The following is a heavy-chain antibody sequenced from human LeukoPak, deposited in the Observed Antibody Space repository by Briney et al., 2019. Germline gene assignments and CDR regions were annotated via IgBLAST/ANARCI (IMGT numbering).Heavy chain of an antibody. D-gene: IGHD3-3*01. CDR2: IYYSGST. CDR3: ARGVSILAYMDV. V-gene: IGHV4-39*01. J-gene: IGHJ6*03. Sequence: SETLSLTCTVSGGSLSSSSYYWGWIRQPPGKGLEWIGSIYYSGSTYYNPSLKSRVTISVDTSKNQFSLKLSSVTAADTAVYYCARGVSILAYMDVWGKGTTVTVSS. CDR1: GGSLSSSSYY.